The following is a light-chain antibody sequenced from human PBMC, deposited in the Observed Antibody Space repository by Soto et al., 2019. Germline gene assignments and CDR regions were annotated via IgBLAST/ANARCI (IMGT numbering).Light chain of an antibody. J-gene: IGKJ2*01. V-gene: IGKV3-20*01. CDR2: GAS. CDR3: QQYGGSPPT. CDR1: QRVSSNY. Sequence: EIVLTQSPGTLSLSPGERATLSCRASQRVSSNYLAWYQQKPGQAPRLLIYGASSRATGIPDRFSGSGSGTDFTLTVSRLEPEDFSVFYCQQYGGSPPTFGQGTKVEIK.